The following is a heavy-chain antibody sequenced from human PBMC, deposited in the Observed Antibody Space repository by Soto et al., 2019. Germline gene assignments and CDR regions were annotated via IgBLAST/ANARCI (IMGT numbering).Heavy chain of an antibody. D-gene: IGHD3-9*01. J-gene: IGHJ6*02. CDR3: ARVSITIFWGMDV. V-gene: IGHV4-30-4*01. CDR1: GGSISSGDYY. Sequence: SETLSLTCTVSGGSISSGDYYWSWIRQPPGKGLEWIGYIYYSGSTYYNPSLKSRVTISIDTSKNQFSLKLSSVTAADTAVYYWARVSITIFWGMDVWGQGTTVTVSS. CDR2: IYYSGST.